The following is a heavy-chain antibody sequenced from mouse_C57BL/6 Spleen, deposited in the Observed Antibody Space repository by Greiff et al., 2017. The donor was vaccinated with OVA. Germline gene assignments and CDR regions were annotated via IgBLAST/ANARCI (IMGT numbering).Heavy chain of an antibody. V-gene: IGHV3-6*01. CDR3: ARGVTTIVEWYFDV. J-gene: IGHJ1*03. CDR1: GYSITSGYC. D-gene: IGHD1-1*01. CDR2: ISYDGRN. Sequence: EVQLQESGPGLVKPSQSLSLTCSVTGYSITSGYCWNWIRQFPGNKLEWMGYISYDGRNNYYPSLKNRISITRDTSKNQFFLKLNSVTTEDTATYYCARGVTTIVEWYFDVWDTGTTVTVSS.